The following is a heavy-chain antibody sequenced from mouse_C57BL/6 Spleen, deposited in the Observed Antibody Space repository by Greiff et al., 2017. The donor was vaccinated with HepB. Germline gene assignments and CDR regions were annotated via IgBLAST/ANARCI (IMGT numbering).Heavy chain of an antibody. J-gene: IGHJ4*01. CDR1: GYSITSGYY. CDR3: ARELPAMDY. CDR2: ISYDGSN. Sequence: EVQLQQSGPGLVKPSQSLSLTCSVTGYSITSGYYWNWIRQFPGNKLEWMGYISYDGSNNYNPSLKNRISITRDTSKNQFFLKLNSVTTEDTATYYCARELPAMDYWGQGTSVTVSS. V-gene: IGHV3-6*01.